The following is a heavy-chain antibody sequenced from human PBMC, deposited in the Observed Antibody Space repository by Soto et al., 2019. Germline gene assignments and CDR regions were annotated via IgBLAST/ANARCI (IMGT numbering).Heavy chain of an antibody. CDR2: IYHSGST. J-gene: IGHJ5*02. CDR1: GYSISSGYY. Sequence: SETLSLTCTVSGYSISSGYYWGWIRQPPGKGLEWIGSIYHSGSTYYNPSLKSRVTISVDTSKNQFSLKLSSVTAADTAVYYCARDWGYDYVWGSYRNWFDPWGQGTLVT. CDR3: ARDWGYDYVWGSYRNWFDP. D-gene: IGHD3-16*02. V-gene: IGHV4-38-2*02.